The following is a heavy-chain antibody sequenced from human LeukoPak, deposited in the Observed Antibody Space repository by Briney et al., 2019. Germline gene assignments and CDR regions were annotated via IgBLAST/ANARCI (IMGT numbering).Heavy chain of an antibody. J-gene: IGHJ4*02. Sequence: GGSLRLSCAASGFTFSSYAMSWVRQAPGKGLEWVSAISGSGGSTYYADSVKGRFTISRHNSKNTLYLQMNSLRAEDTAVYYCAKLYCSSTSCYYLHYWGQGTLVTVSS. V-gene: IGHV3-23*01. D-gene: IGHD2-2*01. CDR2: ISGSGGST. CDR1: GFTFSSYA. CDR3: AKLYCSSTSCYYLHY.